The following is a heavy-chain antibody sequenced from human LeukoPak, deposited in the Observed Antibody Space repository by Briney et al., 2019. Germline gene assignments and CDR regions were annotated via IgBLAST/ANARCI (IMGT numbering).Heavy chain of an antibody. J-gene: IGHJ6*04. CDR1: GFTFSNYP. CDR3: AELGITMIGGV. V-gene: IGHV3-30*04. D-gene: IGHD3-10*02. CDR2: VSDDGNNI. Sequence: GRSLRLSCAASGFTFSNYPMHWVRQAPGKGLEWVAVVSDDGNNIYYADSVKGRFTISRDNARKSLYLQMNSLRAEDTAVYYCAELGITMIGGVWGKGTTVTISS.